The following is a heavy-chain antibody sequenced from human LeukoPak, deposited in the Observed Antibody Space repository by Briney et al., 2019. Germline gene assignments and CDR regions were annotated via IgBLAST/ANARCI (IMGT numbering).Heavy chain of an antibody. CDR3: ARVGYCSSTSCPEFDY. V-gene: IGHV4-30-2*01. D-gene: IGHD2-2*01. Sequence: PSQTLSLTCTVSGGSISSGGYYWSWIRQPPGKGLEWIGYIYHSGSTYYNPSLKSRVTISEDTSKNQFSLKLSSVTAADTAVYYCARVGYCSSTSCPEFDYWGQGTLVTVSS. J-gene: IGHJ4*02. CDR2: IYHSGST. CDR1: GGSISSGGYY.